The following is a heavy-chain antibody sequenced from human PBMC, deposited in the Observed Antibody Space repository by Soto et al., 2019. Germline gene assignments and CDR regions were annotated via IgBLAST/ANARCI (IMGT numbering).Heavy chain of an antibody. J-gene: IGHJ4*02. V-gene: IGHV1-46*01. CDR3: ATLPKYDILTGFYPC. Sequence: GASVKVSCKAIGYSFTSHYMHWVRQAPGQGLEWMGTIYPGGVNIGYAQKFQGRVTMTKDTSTSTVYMELNSLTSEDTAVYYCATLPKYDILTGFYPCWGQGTLVTVSS. D-gene: IGHD3-9*01. CDR1: GYSFTSHY. CDR2: IYPGGVNI.